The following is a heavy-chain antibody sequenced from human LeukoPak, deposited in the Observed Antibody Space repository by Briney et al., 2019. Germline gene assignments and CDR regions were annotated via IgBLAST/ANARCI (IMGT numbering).Heavy chain of an antibody. Sequence: PGESLKISCKGSGYTFSSYWIAWVRQMPGKGLEWMGIIYPGDSDTRYSPSFQGQVSISADKSISTAYLQWSSLKASDTAMYYCARLGDGAAALTPLDAFDIWGQGTMVTVSS. D-gene: IGHD6-13*01. CDR1: GYTFSSYW. J-gene: IGHJ3*02. CDR3: ARLGDGAAALTPLDAFDI. CDR2: IYPGDSDT. V-gene: IGHV5-51*01.